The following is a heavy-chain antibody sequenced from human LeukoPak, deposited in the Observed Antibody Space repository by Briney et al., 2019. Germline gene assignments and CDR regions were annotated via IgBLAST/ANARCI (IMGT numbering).Heavy chain of an antibody. V-gene: IGHV3-7*04. CDR2: IKQDGSDK. Sequence: GGSLRLSCAASGFTFSSHWMSWVRQAPGKGLEWEANIKQDGSDKYYVDSVKGRFTISRDNAKNSLYLQMNSLRAEDTAVYYCARDYDWGQGTLVTVSS. J-gene: IGHJ4*02. D-gene: IGHD3-16*01. CDR1: GFTFSSHW. CDR3: ARDYD.